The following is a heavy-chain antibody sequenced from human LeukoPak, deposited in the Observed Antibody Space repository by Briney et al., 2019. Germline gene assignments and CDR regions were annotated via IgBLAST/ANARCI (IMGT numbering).Heavy chain of an antibody. J-gene: IGHJ5*01. CDR1: GYSIRSGYY. CDR3: ASDASSGWFDY. D-gene: IGHD6-19*01. Sequence: SETLSLTCAVSGYSIRSGYYWGWIRQPPGKGLEWIGSFYHSGSTYYNPSLKSRVTISVDTPKNQFSLELSSVTAADTAVYYCASDASSGWFDYWGQGTLVTVSS. V-gene: IGHV4-38-2*01. CDR2: FYHSGST.